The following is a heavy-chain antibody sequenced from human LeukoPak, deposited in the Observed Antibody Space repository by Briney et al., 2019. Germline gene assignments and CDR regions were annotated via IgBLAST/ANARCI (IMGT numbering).Heavy chain of an antibody. D-gene: IGHD2-2*01. CDR3: ARDYCSSTSCYPYYFDF. V-gene: IGHV4-4*07. CDR1: GGSISSGY. CDR2: IYTSGTT. Sequence: PSETLSLTCAVSGGSISSGYLSWIRHPAGNGLEWIGRIYTSGTTNSNPSPTSRGTISVDTSTNQFSLKLRSFSATALAVASCARDYCSSTSCYPYYFDFWARGTLVTVSS. J-gene: IGHJ4*02.